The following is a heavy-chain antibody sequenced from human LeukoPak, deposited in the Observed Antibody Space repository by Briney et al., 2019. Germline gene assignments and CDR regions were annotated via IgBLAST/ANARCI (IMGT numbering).Heavy chain of an antibody. J-gene: IGHJ5*02. CDR2: IYCSGST. D-gene: IGHD1-26*01. V-gene: IGHV4-59*01. CDR3: ARDNPWDSGSYKTEGWFDP. Sequence: PSETLSLTCTVSGGSISSYYWSWIRQPPGKGLEWIGYIYCSGSTNYNPSLKSRVTISVDTSKNQFSLKLSSVTAADTAVYYCARDNPWDSGSYKTEGWFDPWGQGTLVTVSS. CDR1: GGSISSYY.